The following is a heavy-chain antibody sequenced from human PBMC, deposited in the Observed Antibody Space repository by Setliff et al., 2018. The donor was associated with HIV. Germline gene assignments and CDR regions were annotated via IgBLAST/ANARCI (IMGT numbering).Heavy chain of an antibody. J-gene: IGHJ4*02. V-gene: IGHV3-48*04. D-gene: IGHD3-10*01. CDR3: ARVLSGNSYDVSDF. Sequence: PGGSLRLSCVGSGFTFKTYSMNWVRQAPGKGLEWLSYIKTDGGTTYDADSVKGRFTISRDNAKSSLYLQMSSLRADDTAVFYCARVLSGNSYDVSDFWGQGTLVTVSS. CDR2: IKTDGGTT. CDR1: GFTFKTYS.